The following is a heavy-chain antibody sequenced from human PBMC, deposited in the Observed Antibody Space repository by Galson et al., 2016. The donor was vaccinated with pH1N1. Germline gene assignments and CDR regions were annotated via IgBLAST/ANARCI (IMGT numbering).Heavy chain of an antibody. Sequence: SVKVSCKASGGTFSFYAITWVRQAPGQGLEWIGGIVPVFGTANYAQEFQGRVTITADESASTAYMDLSSLRSEDTAVYYCARGPLDSASKGVEYWGQGTLVTVSS. V-gene: IGHV1-69*13. D-gene: IGHD2-21*01. J-gene: IGHJ4*02. CDR1: GGTFSFYA. CDR2: IVPVFGTA. CDR3: ARGPLDSASKGVEY.